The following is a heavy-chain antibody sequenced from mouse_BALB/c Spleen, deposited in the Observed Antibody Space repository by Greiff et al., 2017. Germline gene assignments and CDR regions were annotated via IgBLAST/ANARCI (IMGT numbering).Heavy chain of an antibody. Sequence: VQLQQPGAELVRPGASVKLSCKASGYTFTSYWINWVKQRPGQGLEWIGNIYPSDSYTNYNQKFKDKATLTVDKSSSTAYMQLSSPTSEDSAVYYCTRSGPYYSDYWGQGTTLTVSS. CDR1: GYTFTSYW. CDR3: TRSGPYYSDY. V-gene: IGHV1-69*02. D-gene: IGHD1-1*01. CDR2: IYPSDSYT. J-gene: IGHJ2*01.